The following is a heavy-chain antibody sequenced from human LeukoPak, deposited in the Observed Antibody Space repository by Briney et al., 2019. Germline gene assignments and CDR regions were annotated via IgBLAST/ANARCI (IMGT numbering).Heavy chain of an antibody. J-gene: IGHJ6*02. CDR2: IYYSGST. CDR3: ARDTFLDVGPVAKGYYYGMDV. CDR1: GGSISSSSYY. Sequence: PSETLSLTCTVSGGSISSSSYYWSWIRQPPGKGLEWIGSIYYSGSTYYNPSLKSRVTISVDTSKNQFSLKLSSVTAADTAVYYCARDTFLDVGPVAKGYYYGMDVWGQGTTVTVSS. D-gene: IGHD3-3*01. V-gene: IGHV4-39*07.